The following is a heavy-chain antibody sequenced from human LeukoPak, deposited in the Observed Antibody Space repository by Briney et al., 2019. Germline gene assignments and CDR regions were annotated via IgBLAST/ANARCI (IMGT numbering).Heavy chain of an antibody. Sequence: ASVKVSCKASGYTFTSNHIHCVRQAPGQGLEWMGVTNPSGDSTSYAQKFQGRVTMTRDTSTSTAYMELSSLRSEDTAIYYCAKLAASETGEGSWGQGTLVAVSS. CDR3: AKLAASETGEGS. CDR1: GYTFTSNH. CDR2: TNPSGDST. V-gene: IGHV1-46*01. D-gene: IGHD6-13*01. J-gene: IGHJ5*02.